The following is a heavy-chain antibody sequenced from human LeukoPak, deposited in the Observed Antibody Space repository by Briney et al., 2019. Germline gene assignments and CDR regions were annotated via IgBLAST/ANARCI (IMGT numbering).Heavy chain of an antibody. V-gene: IGHV3-30*02. Sequence: GGSLRLSCAASGFTFSSYGMHWVRQAPGKGLEWVAFIRYDGSNKYYADSVKGRFTISRDNSKNTLYLQMNSLRAEDTAVYCCAKLTVVDTEIDYWGQGTLVTVSS. CDR3: AKLTVVDTEIDY. CDR2: IRYDGSNK. D-gene: IGHD5-18*01. CDR1: GFTFSSYG. J-gene: IGHJ4*02.